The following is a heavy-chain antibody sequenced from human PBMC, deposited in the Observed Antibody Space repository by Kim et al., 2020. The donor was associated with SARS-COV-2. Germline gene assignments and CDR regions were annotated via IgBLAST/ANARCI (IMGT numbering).Heavy chain of an antibody. CDR1: FSPFTLYG. CDR3: ARSGSGPGGNWFDP. D-gene: IGHD3-10*01. CDR2: ISAYNGNT. Sequence: SFPSSFSPFTLYGISWVRQAPGQGLEWMGWISAYNGNTNYAQKLQGRVTMTTDTSTSTAYMELRSLRSDETAVYYCARSGSGPGGNWFDPWGQGTLVTVSS. V-gene: IGHV1-18*01. J-gene: IGHJ5*02.